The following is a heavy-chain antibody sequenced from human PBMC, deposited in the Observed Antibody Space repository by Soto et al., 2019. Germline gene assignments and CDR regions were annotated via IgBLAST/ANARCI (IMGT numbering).Heavy chain of an antibody. CDR3: ARDPYRPPTPRSFAS. D-gene: IGHD3-16*02. CDR2: IYSGGST. CDR1: GFTVSSNY. Sequence: PGGSLRLSCAASGFTVSSNYMSWVRQAPGKGLEWVSVIYSGGSTYYADSVKGRFTISRDNSKNTLYLQMNSLRAEDTAVYYCARDPYRPPTPRSFASWGQGTLVTVSS. V-gene: IGHV3-66*01. J-gene: IGHJ5*02.